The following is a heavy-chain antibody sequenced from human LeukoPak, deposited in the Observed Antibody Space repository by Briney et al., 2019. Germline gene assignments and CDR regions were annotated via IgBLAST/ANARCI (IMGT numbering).Heavy chain of an antibody. V-gene: IGHV3-7*01. J-gene: IGHJ6*03. CDR2: IKQDGSEK. CDR1: GFTFSSYE. CDR3: ARDEVSVGAYYYYYMDV. Sequence: GGSLRLSCAASGFTFSSYEMSWVRQAPGKGLEWVANIKQDGSEKYYVDSVKGRFTISRDNAKNSLYLQMNSLRAEDTAVYYCARDEVSVGAYYYYYMDVWGKGTTVTVSS.